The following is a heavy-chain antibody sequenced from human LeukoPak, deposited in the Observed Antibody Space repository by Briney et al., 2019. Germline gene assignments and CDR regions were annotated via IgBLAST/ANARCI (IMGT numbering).Heavy chain of an antibody. D-gene: IGHD3-10*01. V-gene: IGHV1-18*01. J-gene: IGHJ4*02. Sequence: ASVKVSCKASGYTLTSYGISWVRQAPGQGLEWMGWISAYNGNTNYAQKLQGRVTMTADISTSTAYMELSSLRSDDTAVYYCARKGYGSGSYWFDYWGQGNLVIVS. CDR3: ARKGYGSGSYWFDY. CDR1: GYTLTSYG. CDR2: ISAYNGNT.